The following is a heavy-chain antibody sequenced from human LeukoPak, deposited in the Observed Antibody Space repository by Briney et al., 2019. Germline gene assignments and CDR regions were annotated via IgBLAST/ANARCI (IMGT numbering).Heavy chain of an antibody. CDR3: ARDQRGYYDSSGYHHFDY. D-gene: IGHD3-22*01. Sequence: GGSLRLSCAASGFTFSSYSMNWVRQAPGKGLEWVSSISSSSSYIYYADSVKGRFTISRDNAKNSLYLQMNSLRAEDTAVYYCARDQRGYYDSSGYHHFDYWGRGTLVTVSS. V-gene: IGHV3-21*01. CDR1: GFTFSSYS. CDR2: ISSSSSYI. J-gene: IGHJ4*02.